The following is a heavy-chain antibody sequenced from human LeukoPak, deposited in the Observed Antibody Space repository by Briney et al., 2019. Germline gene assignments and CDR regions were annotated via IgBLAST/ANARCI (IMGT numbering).Heavy chain of an antibody. J-gene: IGHJ6*03. V-gene: IGHV3-7*01. Sequence: PGGSLRLSCAASGFTFSSYWMSWVRQAPGKGLEWVANIKQGGGEKYYVDSVKGRFTISRDNAKNSLYLQMNSLRAEDTAVYYCAREYCSSTSCSRYYYYYMDVWGKGTTVTVSS. CDR1: GFTFSSYW. CDR2: IKQGGGEK. D-gene: IGHD2-2*01. CDR3: AREYCSSTSCSRYYYYYMDV.